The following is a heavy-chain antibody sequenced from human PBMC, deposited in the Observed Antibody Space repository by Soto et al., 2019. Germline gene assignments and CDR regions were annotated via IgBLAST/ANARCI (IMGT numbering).Heavy chain of an antibody. J-gene: IGHJ5*02. CDR2: LIGGHYGT. V-gene: IGHV3-23*01. D-gene: IGHD3-10*01. CDR1: VFTLQNYA. CDR3: AKGKSTGDIDWFDP. Sequence: GWSLRLSCTSSVFTLQNYAMAWVRQAPGKGLEWVSTLIGGHYGTAYSYSVKGRFTVSRDNSKNCLYLQMNSLGVEDTAMYFCAKGKSTGDIDWFDPWGQGSLVTVSS.